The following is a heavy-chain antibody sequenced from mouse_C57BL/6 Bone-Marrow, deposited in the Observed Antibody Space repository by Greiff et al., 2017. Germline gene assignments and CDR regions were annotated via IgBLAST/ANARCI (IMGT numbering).Heavy chain of an antibody. J-gene: IGHJ4*01. CDR1: GFTFTDYY. CDR2: IRNKANGYTT. Sequence: EVKLQESGGGLVQPGGSLSLSCAASGFTFTDYYMSWVRQPPGKALEWLGFIRNKANGYTTEYSASVKGRFTISRDNSQSILYLQMNALRSEDSATYYCARVYYSNSYAMDYWGQGTSVTVSS. CDR3: ARVYYSNSYAMDY. D-gene: IGHD2-5*01. V-gene: IGHV7-3*01.